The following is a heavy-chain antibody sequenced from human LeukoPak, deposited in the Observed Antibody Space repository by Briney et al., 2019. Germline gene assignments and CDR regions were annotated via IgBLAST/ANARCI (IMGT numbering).Heavy chain of an antibody. V-gene: IGHV1-8*03. CDR3: ARATYCSSTSCYKRGPMDV. D-gene: IGHD2-2*02. Sequence: ASVKVSCKASGYTFTSYDINWVRQATGQGLEWMGWMNPNSGNTGYAQKFQGRVTITRNTSISTAYMELSSLRSEDTAVYYCARATYCSSTSCYKRGPMDVWGKGTTVTVSS. CDR1: GYTFTSYD. CDR2: MNPNSGNT. J-gene: IGHJ6*03.